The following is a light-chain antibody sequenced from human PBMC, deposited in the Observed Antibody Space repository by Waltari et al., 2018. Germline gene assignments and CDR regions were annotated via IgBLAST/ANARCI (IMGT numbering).Light chain of an antibody. V-gene: IGLV2-14*03. CDR2: DVT. CDR3: SSYTSSNALV. J-gene: IGLJ2*01. CDR1: NSDVGVYNF. Sequence: QSALTQPASVSGSPGQSITISCTGTNSDVGVYNFVSWYQHHPGTAPKLLIYDVTKRPSGVSDRFLGSKSGNTAFLTIYDLQAKDEADYSCSSYTSSNALVFGGGTRLSVL.